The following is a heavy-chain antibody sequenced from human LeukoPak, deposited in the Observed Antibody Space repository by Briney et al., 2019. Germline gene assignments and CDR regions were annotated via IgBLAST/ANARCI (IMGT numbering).Heavy chain of an antibody. J-gene: IGHJ4*02. V-gene: IGHV4-39*01. CDR3: VRPILTGYSVDDY. CDR2: IYYSGST. Sequence: SETLSLTCTVSGGSISSSSYYWGWIRQPPGKGLEWIGSIYYSGSTYYNPSLKSRVTISVDTSKNQFSLKLSSVTAADTAVYYCVRPILTGYSVDDYWGQGTLVTVSS. CDR1: GGSISSSSYY. D-gene: IGHD3-9*01.